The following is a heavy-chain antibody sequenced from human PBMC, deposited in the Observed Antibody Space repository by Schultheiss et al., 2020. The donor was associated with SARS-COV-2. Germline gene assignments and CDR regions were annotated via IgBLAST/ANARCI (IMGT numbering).Heavy chain of an antibody. Sequence: ASVKVSCKASGYTFTSYYMHWVRQAPGQGLEWMGWINPNSGGTNYAQKFQGRVTITADESTSTAYMELSSLRAEDTAVYYCAKGEFSITGTYGMDVWGQGTTVTVSS. CDR2: INPNSGGT. CDR3: AKGEFSITGTYGMDV. J-gene: IGHJ6*02. D-gene: IGHD1-20*01. V-gene: IGHV1-2*02. CDR1: GYTFTSYY.